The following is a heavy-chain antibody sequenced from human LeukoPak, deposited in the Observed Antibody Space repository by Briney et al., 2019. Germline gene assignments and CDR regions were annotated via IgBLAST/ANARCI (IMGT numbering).Heavy chain of an antibody. D-gene: IGHD6-19*01. J-gene: IGHJ4*02. Sequence: GGSLRLSCVGSGYAFKSYSMNWVRQAPGKGLEWISYITSSSSSIFYAVSVRGRFTISRDNARNSLYLQMNSLRDEDTAVYYCARAVAVAGCDYWGQGTLVTVSS. V-gene: IGHV3-48*02. CDR2: ITSSSSSI. CDR3: ARAVAVAGCDY. CDR1: GYAFKSYS.